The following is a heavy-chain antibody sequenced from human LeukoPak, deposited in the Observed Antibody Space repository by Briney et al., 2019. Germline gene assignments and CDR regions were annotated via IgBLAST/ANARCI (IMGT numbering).Heavy chain of an antibody. CDR2: ISSSSSYI. D-gene: IGHD3-3*01. V-gene: IGHV3-21*01. CDR1: GFTFSSYS. Sequence: GGSLRLSCAASGFTFSSYSMNWVRQAPGKGLEWVSSISSSSSYIHYADSVKGRFTISRDNAKNSLYLQMNSLRAEDTAVYYCARDKRRFLEWLLGSGFDYWGQGTLVTVSS. CDR3: ARDKRRFLEWLLGSGFDY. J-gene: IGHJ4*02.